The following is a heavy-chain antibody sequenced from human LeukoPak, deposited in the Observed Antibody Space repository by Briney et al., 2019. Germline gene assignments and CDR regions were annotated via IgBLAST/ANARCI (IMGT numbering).Heavy chain of an antibody. CDR1: GYTFTSYG. D-gene: IGHD2-2*01. Sequence: ASVKVSCKASGYTFTSYGISGVRQAPGQGLEWMGWISAYNGNTNYAQKLQGRVTMTIDTSTSTAYMELRSLRSDDTAVYYCARESYCSSTSCYSDYYFYGMDVWGQGTTVTVSS. CDR3: ARESYCSSTSCYSDYYFYGMDV. J-gene: IGHJ6*02. CDR2: ISAYNGNT. V-gene: IGHV1-18*01.